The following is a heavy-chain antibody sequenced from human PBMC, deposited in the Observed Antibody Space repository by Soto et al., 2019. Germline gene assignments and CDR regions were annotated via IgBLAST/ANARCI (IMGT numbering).Heavy chain of an antibody. Sequence: QVQLQESGPGLVKPSETLSLTCTVSGGSISSYYWSWIRQPPGKGLEWIGYIYYSGSTNYNPSLTSRVTISVDTSKNQFSLKLSSVTAADTAVYYCARRYGYSCDYWGQGTLVTVSS. CDR3: ARRYGYSCDY. CDR1: GGSISSYY. D-gene: IGHD1-1*01. CDR2: IYYSGST. V-gene: IGHV4-59*08. J-gene: IGHJ4*02.